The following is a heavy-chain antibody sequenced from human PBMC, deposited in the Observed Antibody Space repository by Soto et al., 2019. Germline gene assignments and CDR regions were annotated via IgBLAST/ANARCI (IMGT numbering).Heavy chain of an antibody. V-gene: IGHV1-69*06. CDR3: ARDLVLYGLDV. J-gene: IGHJ6*02. D-gene: IGHD2-15*01. CDR2: IIPNFGAP. Sequence: ASVKVSCKASGGAFCSYGISWVRRAPGQGLEWVGGIIPNFGAPNYAQKFHGRVTILADSSTSTAYMELSGLKSEDTAVYYCARDLVLYGLDVWGQGTTVTVSS. CDR1: GGAFCSYG.